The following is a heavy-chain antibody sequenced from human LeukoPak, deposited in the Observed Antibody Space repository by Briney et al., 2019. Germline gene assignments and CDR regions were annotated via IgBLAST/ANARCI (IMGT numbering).Heavy chain of an antibody. CDR3: ARGDRSAWYFDL. CDR2: IYTSGRS. V-gene: IGHV4-61*02. D-gene: IGHD2-15*01. J-gene: IGHJ2*01. CDR1: GRSISRGSDY. Sequence: SETLSLTCTVSGRSISRGSDYWNWILQPAGKGLEWIGRIYTSGRSNYNPSLKSRVTISVDTSKNQFSLMLSAVTAADTAVYYCARGDRSAWYFDLWGRGTLVTVSS.